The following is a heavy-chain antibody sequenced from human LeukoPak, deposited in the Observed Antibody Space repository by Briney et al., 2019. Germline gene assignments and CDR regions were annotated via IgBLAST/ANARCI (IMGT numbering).Heavy chain of an antibody. Sequence: GGSLRLSCAASGFTFSSYEMNWVRQAPGKGLEWVSYISSSGSTIYYADSVKGRFTISRDNAKNSLYLQMNSLRAEDTALYYCAKDFFPGDGYNPTTEFDYWGQGTLVTVSS. V-gene: IGHV3-48*03. CDR3: AKDFFPGDGYNPTTEFDY. D-gene: IGHD5-24*01. CDR2: ISSSGSTI. J-gene: IGHJ4*02. CDR1: GFTFSSYE.